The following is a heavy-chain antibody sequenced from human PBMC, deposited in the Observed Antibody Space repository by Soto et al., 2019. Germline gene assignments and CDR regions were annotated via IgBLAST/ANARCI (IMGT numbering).Heavy chain of an antibody. CDR3: AKDTDSQVGMDV. D-gene: IGHD1-26*01. CDR2: IWYDGSNK. J-gene: IGHJ6*02. CDR1: GFTFSSYG. V-gene: IGHV3-33*06. Sequence: GGSLRLSCAASGFTFSSYGMHWVRQAPGKGLEWVAVIWYDGSNKYYADSVKGRFTISRDNSKNTLYLQMNSLRAEDTAVYYCAKDTDSQVGMDVWGQGTTVTVSS.